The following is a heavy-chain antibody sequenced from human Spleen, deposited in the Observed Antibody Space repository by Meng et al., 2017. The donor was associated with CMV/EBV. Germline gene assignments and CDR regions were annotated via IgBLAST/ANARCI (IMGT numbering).Heavy chain of an antibody. D-gene: IGHD1-7*01. CDR3: ARDRQSIGITGTTDWFDP. V-gene: IGHV4-30-4*08. CDR1: ISSGDYY. J-gene: IGHJ5*02. CDR2: IYYSGST. Sequence: ISSGDYYWSRIRQPPGKGLEWIGYIYYSGSTYYNPSLKSRITISVDTSKNQFSLKLNSVTAADTAVYYCARDRQSIGITGTTDWFDPWGQGTLVTVSS.